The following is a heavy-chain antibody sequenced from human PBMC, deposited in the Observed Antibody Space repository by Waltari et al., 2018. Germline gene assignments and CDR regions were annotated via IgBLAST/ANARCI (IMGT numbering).Heavy chain of an antibody. CDR3: AKDRDEYSSSWYGAFDI. Sequence: EVQLLESGGGLVQPGGSLRLSCAASGFTFSSYAMSWVRQAPGKGLEWVSVIYSGGSTYYADSLKGRFTIARDNSKNTLYLQMNSLRAEDTAVYYCAKDRDEYSSSWYGAFDIWGQGTMVTVSS. V-gene: IGHV3-23*03. J-gene: IGHJ3*02. CDR1: GFTFSSYA. CDR2: IYSGGST. D-gene: IGHD6-13*01.